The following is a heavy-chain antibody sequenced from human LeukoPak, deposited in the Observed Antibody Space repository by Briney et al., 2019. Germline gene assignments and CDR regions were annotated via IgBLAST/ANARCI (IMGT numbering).Heavy chain of an antibody. Sequence: PSETLSLTCAVYGGSFSGYYWSWIRQPPGKGPEWIGYIYSTGTTNYSPSLSSRVTISVDTSKNQLSLNLRFVTATDTAVYHCARHNPPPTGFCSGTSCFMSGSQYFYMDVGGKGTSVTVS. J-gene: IGHJ6*03. V-gene: IGHV4-4*09. CDR3: ARHNPPPTGFCSGTSCFMSGSQYFYMDV. CDR1: GGSFSGYY. CDR2: IYSTGTT. D-gene: IGHD2-2*01.